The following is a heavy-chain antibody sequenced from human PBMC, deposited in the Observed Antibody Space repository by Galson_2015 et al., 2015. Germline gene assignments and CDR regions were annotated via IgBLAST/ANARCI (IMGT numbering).Heavy chain of an antibody. D-gene: IGHD4-11*01. CDR1: GYTSTNYY. CDR3: ARDRTVGRVGFDY. Sequence: SVKVSCKASGYTSTNYYMHWVRQAPGQGLEWVGVINPIGGSTSYEQKFRGRVTMTRDTSTSTVYMELSRLRSEDTAVYYCARDRTVGRVGFDYWGQGTLVTVSS. J-gene: IGHJ4*02. CDR2: INPIGGST. V-gene: IGHV1-46*01.